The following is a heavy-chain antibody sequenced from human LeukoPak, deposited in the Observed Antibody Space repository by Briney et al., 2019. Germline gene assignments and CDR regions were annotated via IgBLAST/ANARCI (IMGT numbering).Heavy chain of an antibody. CDR2: IRYDGSDK. J-gene: IGHJ6*02. CDR1: GFTFSNYG. V-gene: IGHV3-30*02. Sequence: GGSLRLSCAASGFTFSNYGMHWVRQAPGKGLEWVTFIRYDGSDKYYADSVKGRFTISRDNSKNTLYLQMNSLRAEDTAVYYCAREKGERFGELSPLDYYYGMDVWGQGTTVTVSS. CDR3: AREKGERFGELSPLDYYYGMDV. D-gene: IGHD3-10*01.